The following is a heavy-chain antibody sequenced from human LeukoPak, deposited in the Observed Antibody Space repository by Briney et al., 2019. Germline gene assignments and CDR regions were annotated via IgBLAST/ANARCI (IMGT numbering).Heavy chain of an antibody. CDR3: AKEVSVATIHY. Sequence: GGSLRLSCAASGFTFSSYSMNWVRQAPGKGLEWVSAISGSGGSTYYADSVKGRFTISRDNSKNTLYLQMNSLRAEDTAVYYCAKEVSVATIHYWGQGTLVTVSS. CDR2: ISGSGGST. CDR1: GFTFSSYS. D-gene: IGHD5-12*01. J-gene: IGHJ4*02. V-gene: IGHV3-23*01.